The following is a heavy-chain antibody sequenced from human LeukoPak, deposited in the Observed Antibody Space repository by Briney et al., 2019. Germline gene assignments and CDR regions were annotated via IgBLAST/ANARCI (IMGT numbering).Heavy chain of an antibody. V-gene: IGHV1-18*01. D-gene: IGHD5-12*01. CDR3: ARDQGIYNHRIIDS. J-gene: IGHJ4*02. CDR1: GYTFSSYG. CDR2: ISAYNGNT. Sequence: ASLKVSCKASGYTFSSYGISWVRQAPGQGLEWMGWISAYNGNTNFAQAFQRRVTMTTDTSTSTASMELRSLRSDDTAVYYCARDQGIYNHRIIDSWGQGTLVTVSS.